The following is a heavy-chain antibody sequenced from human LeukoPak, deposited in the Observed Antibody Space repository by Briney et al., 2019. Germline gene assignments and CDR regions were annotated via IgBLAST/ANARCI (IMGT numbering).Heavy chain of an antibody. J-gene: IGHJ3*02. CDR1: GFTFSNYA. CDR2: ISGSGGST. V-gene: IGHV3-23*01. D-gene: IGHD3-10*01. Sequence: GSLRLSCAASGFTFSNYAMSWVRQAPGKGLEWVSAISGSGGSTYYADSVKGRFTISRDNSKNTLYLQMNSLRAEDTAVYYCAKDHPQLTMVRGVIGAFDIWGQGTMVTVSS. CDR3: AKDHPQLTMVRGVIGAFDI.